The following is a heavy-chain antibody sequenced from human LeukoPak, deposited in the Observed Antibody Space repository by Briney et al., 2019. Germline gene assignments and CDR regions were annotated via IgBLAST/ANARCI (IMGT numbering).Heavy chain of an antibody. J-gene: IGHJ5*02. CDR3: ARGSIGDVYSGYDTDDHAHSGGDWFDP. V-gene: IGHV1-2*04. D-gene: IGHD5-12*01. CDR2: INPNSGGT. CDR1: GYTFTGYY. Sequence: ASVKVSCKASGYTFTGYYMHWVRQAPGQGLEWMGWINPNSGGTNYAQKFQGWVTMTRDTSISTAYMELSRLRSDDTAVYYCARGSIGDVYSGYDTDDHAHSGGDWFDPWGQGTLVTVSS.